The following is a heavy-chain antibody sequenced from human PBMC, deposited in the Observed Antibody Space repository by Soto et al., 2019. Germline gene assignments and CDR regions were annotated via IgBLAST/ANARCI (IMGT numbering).Heavy chain of an antibody. CDR1: GGSFSGFY. CDR2: IYYSGST. J-gene: IGHJ4*02. Sequence: NPSETLSLTCAVYGGSFSGFYWSWIRQPPGKGLEWIGYIYYSGSTYYNPSLKSRVTISVDTSKNQFSLKLSSVTAADTAVYYCAKESHCSGGSCYSGDHSYWGQGTLVTVSS. D-gene: IGHD2-15*01. CDR3: AKESHCSGGSCYSGDHSY. V-gene: IGHV4-34*09.